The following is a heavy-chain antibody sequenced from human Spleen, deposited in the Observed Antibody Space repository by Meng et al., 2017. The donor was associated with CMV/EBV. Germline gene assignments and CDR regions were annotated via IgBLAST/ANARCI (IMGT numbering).Heavy chain of an antibody. CDR2: IHPGDSDT. V-gene: IGHV5-51*01. CDR1: GYSFPTYW. J-gene: IGHJ5*02. CDR3: ARHGVTISGVVLYDP. D-gene: IGHD3-3*01. Sequence: GGSLRLSCKASGYSFPTYWIGWVRQMPGKGLEWMGIIHPGDSDTRYSLSFQGQVTMSVDKSISTAYLQWNSLEASDTAIYYCARHGVTISGVVLYDPWGQGTLVTVSS.